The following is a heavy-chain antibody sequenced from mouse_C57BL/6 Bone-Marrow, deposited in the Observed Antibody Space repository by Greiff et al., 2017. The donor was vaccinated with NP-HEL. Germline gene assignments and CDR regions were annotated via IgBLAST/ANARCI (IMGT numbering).Heavy chain of an antibody. CDR2: IYPRSGNT. CDR1: GYTFTSYG. Sequence: VHLVESGAELARPGASVKLSCKASGYTFTSYGISWVKQRTGQGLEWIGEIYPRSGNTYYNEKFKGKATLTADKSSSTAYMELRSLTSEDSAVYFCARCFYYYGRWRDFDYWGQGTTLTVSS. D-gene: IGHD1-1*01. J-gene: IGHJ2*01. CDR3: ARCFYYYGRWRDFDY. V-gene: IGHV1-81*01.